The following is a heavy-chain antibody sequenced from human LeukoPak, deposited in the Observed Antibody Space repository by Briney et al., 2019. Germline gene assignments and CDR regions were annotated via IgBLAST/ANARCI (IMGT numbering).Heavy chain of an antibody. J-gene: IGHJ1*01. CDR1: GYRFTAYP. V-gene: IGHV1-2*02. Sequence: ASVKVYCKTSGYRFTAYPLHWVRQAHGQGLEWMGWMNPNSGEASNAQRFQGRVTMTRDTSISVAYMELRSLTSDDTAVYYCARGMDAEAFQNWGQGTLVTVSS. D-gene: IGHD2-2*03. CDR2: MNPNSGEA. CDR3: ARGMDAEAFQN.